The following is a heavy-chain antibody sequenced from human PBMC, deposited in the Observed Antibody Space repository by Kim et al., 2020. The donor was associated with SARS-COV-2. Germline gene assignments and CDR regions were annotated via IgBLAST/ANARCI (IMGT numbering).Heavy chain of an antibody. V-gene: IGHV3-7*03. CDR3: ARGSKIY. J-gene: IGHJ4*02. CDR1: GFTFSSYW. CDR2: LKQDGSQK. Sequence: GGSLRLSCAASGFTFSSYWMNWVRQAPGKGLEWVASLKQDGSQKYYVDSVKGRFTISRDNAKNSLHLQMNTLRVEDTAIYYCARGSKIYWGQGTLVTVSS.